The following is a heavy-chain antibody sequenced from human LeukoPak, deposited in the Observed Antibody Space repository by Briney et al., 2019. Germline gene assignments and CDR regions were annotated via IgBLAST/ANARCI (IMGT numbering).Heavy chain of an antibody. D-gene: IGHD6-13*01. J-gene: IGHJ4*02. V-gene: IGHV4-59*01. CDR1: GGSISNYY. CDR3: ARDLLAAAGTD. Sequence: SETLSLTCTVSGGSISNYYWSWIRQPPGKGLEWIGYVYYSGSTNYNPSLKSRVTISVDTSKNQFSLKLSSVTAADTAVYYCARDLLAAAGTDWGQGTLVTVSS. CDR2: VYYSGST.